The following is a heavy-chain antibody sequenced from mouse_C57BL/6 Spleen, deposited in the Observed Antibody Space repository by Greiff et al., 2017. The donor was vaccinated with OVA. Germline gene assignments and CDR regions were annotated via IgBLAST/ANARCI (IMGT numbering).Heavy chain of an antibody. Sequence: DVMLVESGGGLVKPGGSLKLSCAASGFTFSSYTMSWVRQTPETRLEWVATISGGGGNTYYPDSVKGRFTISRDNAKNTLYLQMSSLRSEDTALYYCARHDWDWYFDVWGTGTTVTVSS. V-gene: IGHV5-9*01. D-gene: IGHD4-1*01. CDR3: ARHDWDWYFDV. CDR2: ISGGGGNT. CDR1: GFTFSSYT. J-gene: IGHJ1*03.